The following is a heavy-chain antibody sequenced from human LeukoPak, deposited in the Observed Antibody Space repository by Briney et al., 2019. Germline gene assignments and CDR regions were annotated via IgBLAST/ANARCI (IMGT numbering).Heavy chain of an antibody. Sequence: SETLSLTCTVSGGSISSYYWSWIRQPPGKGLEWIGYIYYSGSTNYNPSLKSRVTISVDTSKNQFSLKLSSVTAADTAVYYCARVNCSSTSCYVWPYYYYGMDVWGQGTTVTVSS. D-gene: IGHD2-2*01. CDR1: GGSISSYY. CDR3: ARVNCSSTSCYVWPYYYYGMDV. V-gene: IGHV4-59*01. CDR2: IYYSGST. J-gene: IGHJ6*02.